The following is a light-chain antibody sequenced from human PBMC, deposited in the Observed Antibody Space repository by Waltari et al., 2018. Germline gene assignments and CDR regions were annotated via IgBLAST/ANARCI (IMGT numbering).Light chain of an antibody. CDR1: QSIGSA. V-gene: IGKV3D-15*01. Sequence: ELALTQSPATLSVAPGESATLSCRASQSIGSALAWYKQKPGQGPRHLFYGASTRATGIPARFSGSGSGTDFTLTISGLQSEDFADYYCQQYDVWPLTFGGGTKVHIK. CDR2: GAS. J-gene: IGKJ4*01. CDR3: QQYDVWPLT.